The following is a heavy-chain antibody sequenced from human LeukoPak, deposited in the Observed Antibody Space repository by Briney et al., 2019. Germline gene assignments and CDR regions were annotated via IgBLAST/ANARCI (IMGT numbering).Heavy chain of an antibody. CDR3: ARDKISYGDSYYYYMDV. D-gene: IGHD4-17*01. V-gene: IGHV1-2*02. J-gene: IGHJ6*03. CDR2: INPNSGGT. CDR1: GYTFTGYY. Sequence: ASVKVSCKASGYTFTGYYMHWVRQAPGQGLEWMGWINPNSGGTNYAQKFQGRVTMTRDTSISTAYMELSRLRSDDTAVYYCARDKISYGDSYYYYMDVWGKGTTVTISS.